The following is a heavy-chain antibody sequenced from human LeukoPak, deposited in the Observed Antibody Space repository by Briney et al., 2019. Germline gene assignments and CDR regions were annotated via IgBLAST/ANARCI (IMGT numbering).Heavy chain of an antibody. V-gene: IGHV7-4-1*02. CDR1: GYTFTSYA. D-gene: IGHD3-22*01. CDR2: INTNTGNP. CDR3: ARSADYYDSSVPPDYFDY. Sequence: ASVKVSCKASGYTFTSYAMNWVRQATGQGLEWMGWINTNTGNPTYAQGFTGRFVFSLDTSVSTAYLQISSLKAEDTAVYYCARSADYYDSSVPPDYFDYWGQGTLVTVSS. J-gene: IGHJ4*02.